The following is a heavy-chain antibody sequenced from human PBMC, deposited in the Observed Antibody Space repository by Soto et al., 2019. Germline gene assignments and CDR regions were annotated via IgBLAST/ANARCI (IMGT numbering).Heavy chain of an antibody. Sequence: GGSLRLSCAASGFTFSSYWMSWVRQAPGKGLEWVANIKQDGSEKYYVDSVKGRFTISRDNAKNSLYLQMNSLRAEDTAVYYCARASYDYYDSSGYRFDYWGQGTLVTVS. V-gene: IGHV3-7*03. J-gene: IGHJ4*02. CDR1: GFTFSSYW. CDR2: IKQDGSEK. CDR3: ARASYDYYDSSGYRFDY. D-gene: IGHD3-22*01.